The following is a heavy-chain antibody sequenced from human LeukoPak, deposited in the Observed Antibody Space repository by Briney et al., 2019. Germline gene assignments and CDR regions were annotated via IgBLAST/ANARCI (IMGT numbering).Heavy chain of an antibody. CDR2: ISGSGGST. J-gene: IGHJ4*02. V-gene: IGHV3-23*01. CDR3: AKDPGSFGAGGDHPEESY. D-gene: IGHD1-26*01. CDR1: GFTFSSYA. Sequence: GGSLRLSCAASGFTFSSYAMSWVRQAPGKGLEWVSAISGSGGSTYYADSVKGRFTISRDNSKNTLYLQMNSLRAEDTAVYYCAKDPGSFGAGGDHPEESYWGQGTLVTVSS.